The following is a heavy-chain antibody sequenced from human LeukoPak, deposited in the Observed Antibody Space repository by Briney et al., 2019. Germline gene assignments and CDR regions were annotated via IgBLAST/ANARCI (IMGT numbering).Heavy chain of an antibody. Sequence: PGGSLRLSCAASGFIFSDSDMTWVRQAPGKGLEWVSGISGNNDHTYYANFVKGRFTISRDNAKNSLYLQMNSLRAEDTAVYYCARRDEHYYYDRSGYLQHWGQGTLVTVSS. J-gene: IGHJ1*01. CDR2: ISGNNDHT. V-gene: IGHV3-21*01. CDR1: GFIFSDSD. CDR3: ARRDEHYYYDRSGYLQH. D-gene: IGHD3-22*01.